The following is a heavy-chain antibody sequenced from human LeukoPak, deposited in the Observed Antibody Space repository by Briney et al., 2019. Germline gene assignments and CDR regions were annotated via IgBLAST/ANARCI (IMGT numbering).Heavy chain of an antibody. J-gene: IGHJ6*03. Sequence: GGSLRLSCAASGFSFSTYSMNWVRQAPGKGLEWVSYISSSSGTIYSSDTVKCRFTISRANAKNSLYVKMNRLRAEDTAVYYCATGNYDFADDDYYMDVWGKGTTVTVSS. D-gene: IGHD3-3*01. V-gene: IGHV3-48*01. CDR1: GFSFSTYS. CDR2: ISSSSGTI. CDR3: ATGNYDFADDDYYMDV.